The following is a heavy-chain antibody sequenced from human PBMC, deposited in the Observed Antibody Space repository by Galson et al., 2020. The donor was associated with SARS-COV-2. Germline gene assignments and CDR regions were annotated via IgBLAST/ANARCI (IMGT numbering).Heavy chain of an antibody. CDR2: IYPSAST. CDR1: AGSVSSTSIK. CDR3: AREVVVVVATNWFDP. V-gene: IGHV4-39*02. D-gene: IGHD2-15*01. Sequence: SETLSLTCSVSAGSVSSTSIKWGWIRQAPGKGLEWIRSIYPSASTYSNPSLKSRVTMSLDTSKNRFSLKLSSVTAADTAVYYCAREVVVVVATNWFDPWGQGTLVTVSS. J-gene: IGHJ5*02.